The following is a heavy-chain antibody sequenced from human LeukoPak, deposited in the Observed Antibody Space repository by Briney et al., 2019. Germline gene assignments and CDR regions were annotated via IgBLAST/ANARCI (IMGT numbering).Heavy chain of an antibody. J-gene: IGHJ4*02. Sequence: ASVKVSCMASGYTFTGYYMHWVRQAPGQGLEWMGWISAYNGNTNYAQKLQGRVTMTTDTSTSTAYMELRSLRSDDTAVYYCARDRRYYYDSSGFDYWGQGTLVTVSS. D-gene: IGHD3-22*01. CDR2: ISAYNGNT. V-gene: IGHV1-18*01. CDR3: ARDRRYYYDSSGFDY. CDR1: GYTFTGYY.